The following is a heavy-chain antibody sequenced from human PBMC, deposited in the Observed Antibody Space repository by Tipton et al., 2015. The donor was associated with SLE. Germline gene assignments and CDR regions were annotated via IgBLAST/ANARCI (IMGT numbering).Heavy chain of an antibody. CDR1: GLSFSGYW. V-gene: IGHV3-74*03. D-gene: IGHD3-10*01. CDR2: ISSDGSTT. J-gene: IGHJ5*02. CDR3: GEIGA. Sequence: SLRLSCAAPGLSFSGYWMHWVRQAPGKGLVWVSCISSDGSTTTYADSVKGRFTISRDNSQNTLYLQMNSLRVEDTAMYYCGEIGAWGQGTLVTVSS.